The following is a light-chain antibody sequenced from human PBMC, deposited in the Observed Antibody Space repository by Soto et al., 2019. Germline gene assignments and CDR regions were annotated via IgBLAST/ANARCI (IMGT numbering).Light chain of an antibody. J-gene: IGLJ3*02. Sequence: QSALTQPASVSGSPGQSITISCTGTSSDVGGYNYVSWYQQHPGKAPKLMIYEVTNRPSGVSNRFSGSKSGNTASLTISGLQADDEADYYCSSYTAGSTFGLVFGGGTKLTVL. CDR1: SSDVGGYNY. CDR3: SSYTAGSTFGLV. CDR2: EVT. V-gene: IGLV2-14*01.